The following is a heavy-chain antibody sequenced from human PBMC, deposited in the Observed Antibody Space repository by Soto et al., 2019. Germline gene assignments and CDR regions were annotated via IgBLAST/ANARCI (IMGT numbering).Heavy chain of an antibody. CDR3: ARDDDLGSYISYGMDV. J-gene: IGHJ6*02. CDR1: GYTFTSYA. Sequence: QVQLVQSGAEVKKPGASVKVSCKASGYTFTSYAMHWVRQAPGQRLEWMGWINAGNGNTKYSQKFQGRVTITRDTSASTAYMELSSLRSEDTAVYYCARDDDLGSYISYGMDVWGQGTTVTVSS. D-gene: IGHD3-10*01. CDR2: INAGNGNT. V-gene: IGHV1-3*01.